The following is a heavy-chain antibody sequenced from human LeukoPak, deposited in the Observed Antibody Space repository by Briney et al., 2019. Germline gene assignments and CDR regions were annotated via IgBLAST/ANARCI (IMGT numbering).Heavy chain of an antibody. CDR3: ATVGYSSGPDHYYFDY. D-gene: IGHD6-19*01. CDR2: FDPEDGET. J-gene: IGHJ4*02. CDR1: VYTLTELS. V-gene: IGHV1-24*01. Sequence: ASVKVSCKVSVYTLTELSMHWVRQAPGKGLEWMGGFDPEDGETIYAQKFQGRVTMTEDTSTDTAYMELSSLRSEDTAMYYCATVGYSSGPDHYYFDYWGQGTLVTVSS.